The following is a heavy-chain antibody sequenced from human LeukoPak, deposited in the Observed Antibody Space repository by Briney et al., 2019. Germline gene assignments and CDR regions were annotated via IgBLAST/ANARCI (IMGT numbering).Heavy chain of an antibody. Sequence: PSGTLSLTCTVSGGSISSGGYYWSWIRQPPGKGLEWIGYIYHSGSTYYNPSLKSRVTISVDRSKNQFSLKLSSVTAADTAVYYCARARGYTFYYFDYWGQGTLVTVSS. J-gene: IGHJ4*02. D-gene: IGHD5-24*01. CDR3: ARARGYTFYYFDY. V-gene: IGHV4-30-2*01. CDR1: GGSISSGGYY. CDR2: IYHSGST.